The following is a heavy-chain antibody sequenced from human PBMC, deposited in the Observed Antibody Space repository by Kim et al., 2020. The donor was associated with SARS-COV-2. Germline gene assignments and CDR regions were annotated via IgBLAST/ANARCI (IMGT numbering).Heavy chain of an antibody. V-gene: IGHV3-21*01. J-gene: IGHJ5*02. Sequence: GGSLRLSCAASGFTFSSYSMNWVRQAPGKGLEWVSSISSSSSYIYYADSVKGRFTISRDNAKNSLYLQMNSLRAEDTAVYYCARDPLYCSGGSCYSRPNWFDPWGQGTLVTVSS. CDR2: ISSSSSYI. CDR1: GFTFSSYS. CDR3: ARDPLYCSGGSCYSRPNWFDP. D-gene: IGHD2-15*01.